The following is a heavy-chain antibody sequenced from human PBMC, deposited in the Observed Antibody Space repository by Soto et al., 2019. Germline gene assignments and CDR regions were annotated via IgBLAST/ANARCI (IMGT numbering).Heavy chain of an antibody. J-gene: IGHJ4*02. D-gene: IGHD2-15*01. V-gene: IGHV3-30*18. Sequence: QVQLVESGGGVVQPGRSLRLSCAASGFIFSSYGMHWVRQAPGKGLEGVAVISYEGSHTYYADSVKGRFTITRDNSKNTLALQMNSLRPEDTAVYYCAKEVHCGGGSCSWSEGFDYWGQGTLLTVSS. CDR1: GFIFSSYG. CDR2: ISYEGSHT. CDR3: AKEVHCGGGSCSWSEGFDY.